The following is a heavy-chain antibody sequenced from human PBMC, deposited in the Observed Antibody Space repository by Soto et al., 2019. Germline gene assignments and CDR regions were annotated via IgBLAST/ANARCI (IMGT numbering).Heavy chain of an antibody. J-gene: IGHJ5*02. CDR2: ISYHGVNK. Sequence: QVQLVESGGGVVQPGTSLGLSCAASGFSFGSHAMHWVRQAPGKGLQWVAVISYHGVNKYYTDSVRGRFTVSRDNSKNTVYLQVDSLRSEDTGVYHCVRGGYLQNPGSDAWGQGTLVTVSS. CDR1: GFSFGSHA. V-gene: IGHV3-30*04. D-gene: IGHD5-18*01. CDR3: VRGGYLQNPGSDA.